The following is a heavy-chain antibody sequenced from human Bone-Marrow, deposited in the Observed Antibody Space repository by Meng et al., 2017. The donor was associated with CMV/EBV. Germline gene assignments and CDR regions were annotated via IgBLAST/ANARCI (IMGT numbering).Heavy chain of an antibody. CDR2: ISSSSSYI. CDR3: ARDAHRSPSIAAYYYYYYGMDV. CDR1: GFTFSSYS. V-gene: IGHV3-21*01. J-gene: IGHJ6*02. D-gene: IGHD6-6*01. Sequence: GESLKISCAASGFTFSSYSMNWVRQAPGKGLEWVSSISSSSSYIYYADSVKGRFTISRDNAKNSLYLQMNSLRAEDTAVYYCARDAHRSPSIAAYYYYYYGMDVWGQGTTVTVS.